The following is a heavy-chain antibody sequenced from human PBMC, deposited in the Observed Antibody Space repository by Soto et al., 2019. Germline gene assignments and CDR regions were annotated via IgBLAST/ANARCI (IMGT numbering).Heavy chain of an antibody. CDR2: IKQDGSEK. D-gene: IGHD5-18*01. CDR1: GFTFSSYW. Sequence: PGGSLRLSCAASGFTFSSYWMSWVRQAPGKGLEWVANIKQDGSEKYYVDSVKGRFTISRDNAKNSLYLQMNSLRAEDTAVYYCVPSGGPDSYGYCYWGQGTLVTVSS. CDR3: VPSGGPDSYGYCY. J-gene: IGHJ4*02. V-gene: IGHV3-7*03.